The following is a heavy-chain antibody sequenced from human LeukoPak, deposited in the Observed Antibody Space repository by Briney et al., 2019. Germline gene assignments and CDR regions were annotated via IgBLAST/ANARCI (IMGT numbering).Heavy chain of an antibody. J-gene: IGHJ4*02. CDR2: IKSKTDGGTT. Sequence: GGSLRLSCASSGFTFSNAWMSWVRQAPGEGLEWVGRIKSKTDGGTTEYAAPGKDRFTISRDDSKNTVYLQVNSLKTEDTDVYYCTTFVPDATQGSYCFDYWGQGTLVTVSS. D-gene: IGHD2-2*01. CDR1: GFTFSNAW. V-gene: IGHV3-15*01. CDR3: TTFVPDATQGSYCFDY.